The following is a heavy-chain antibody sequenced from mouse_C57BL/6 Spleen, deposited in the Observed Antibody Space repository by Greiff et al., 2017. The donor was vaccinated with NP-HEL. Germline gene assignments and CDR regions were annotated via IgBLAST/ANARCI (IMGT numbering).Heavy chain of an antibody. CDR2: IYPGNSDT. J-gene: IGHJ4*01. CDR3: TRALTGTRAMDY. CDR1: GYTFTSYW. V-gene: IGHV1-5*01. D-gene: IGHD4-1*01. Sequence: EVQLQQSGTVLARPGASVKMSCKTSGYTFTSYWMHWVKQRPGQGLEWIGAIYPGNSDTSYNQKFKGKAKLTAVTSASTAYMELSSLTNEDSAVYYCTRALTGTRAMDYWGQGTSVTVSS.